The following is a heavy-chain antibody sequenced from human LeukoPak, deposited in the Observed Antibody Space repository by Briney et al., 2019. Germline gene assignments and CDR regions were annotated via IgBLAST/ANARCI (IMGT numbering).Heavy chain of an antibody. V-gene: IGHV1-2*04. CDR1: GYTFTGYY. J-gene: IGHJ6*02. D-gene: IGHD6-19*01. Sequence: ASVKVSCKASGYTFTGYYMHWVRQAPGQGLEWMGWINPNSGGTNYAQKFQGWVTMTRDTSISTAYMELSRLRSDDTAVYYCARLIGVTGMAYYGLDVWGQGTLVTVSS. CDR2: INPNSGGT. CDR3: ARLIGVTGMAYYGLDV.